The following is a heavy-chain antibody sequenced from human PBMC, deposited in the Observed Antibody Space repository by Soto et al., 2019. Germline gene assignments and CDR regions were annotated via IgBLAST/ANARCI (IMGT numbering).Heavy chain of an antibody. J-gene: IGHJ6*02. D-gene: IGHD1-26*01. V-gene: IGHV4-39*01. CDR2: IYYSGST. CDR3: VSYSGSYYYYYGMDV. Sequence: SETLSLTCTVSGGSISSSSYYWGWIRQPPGKGLEWIGSIYYSGSTYYNPSLKSRVTISVDTSKNQFSLKLSSVTAADTAVYYCVSYSGSYYYYYGMDVWGQGTTVTVSS. CDR1: GGSISSSSYY.